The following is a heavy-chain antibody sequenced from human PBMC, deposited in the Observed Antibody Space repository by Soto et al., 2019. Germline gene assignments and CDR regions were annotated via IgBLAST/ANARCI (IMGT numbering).Heavy chain of an antibody. V-gene: IGHV1-3*01. CDR3: ARGSRGLIAAAGHDYYGMSL. J-gene: IGHJ6*02. D-gene: IGHD6-13*01. CDR1: GYTFTSYA. CDR2: INAGNGNT. Sequence: ASGKVSCKASGYTFTSYAMHWVRQAPGQRLEWMGWINAGNGNTKYSQKFQGRVTITRDTSASTAYMELSSLRSEDTAVYYCARGSRGLIAAAGHDYYGMSLWGQGTTVIDSS.